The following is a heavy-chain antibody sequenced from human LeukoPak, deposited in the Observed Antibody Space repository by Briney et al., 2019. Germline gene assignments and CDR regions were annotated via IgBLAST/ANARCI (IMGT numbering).Heavy chain of an antibody. J-gene: IGHJ4*02. CDR1: GGSISSYY. CDR2: IYYSGST. CDR3: ARDGYDVHYFDY. V-gene: IGHV4-59*01. D-gene: IGHD5-12*01. Sequence: PSETLSLTCTVSGGSISSYYWSWIRQPPGKGLEWIGYIYYSGSTNYNPSLKSRVTISVDTSKNQFSLKLSSVTAADTAVYYCARDGYDVHYFDYWGQGTLVTVSS.